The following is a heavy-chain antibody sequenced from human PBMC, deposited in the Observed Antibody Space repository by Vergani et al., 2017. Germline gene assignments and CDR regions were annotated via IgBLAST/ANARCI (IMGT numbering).Heavy chain of an antibody. D-gene: IGHD3-16*01. CDR2: ISSSGSTI. J-gene: IGHJ4*02. CDR1: GFTFSDYY. Sequence: QVQLVESGGGLVKPGGSLRLSCAASGFTFSDYYMSWIRQAPGKGLEWVSYISSSGSTIYYADSVKGRFTISRDNAKNSLYLQMNRLRAEDTALYYCAKGGGGYYDYVWGSYQERYYFDYWGQGTLVTVSS. CDR3: AKGGGGYYDYVWGSYQERYYFDY. V-gene: IGHV3-11*01.